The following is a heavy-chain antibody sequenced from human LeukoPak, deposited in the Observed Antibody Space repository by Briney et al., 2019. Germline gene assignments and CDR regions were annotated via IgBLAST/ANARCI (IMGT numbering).Heavy chain of an antibody. J-gene: IGHJ4*02. CDR2: ITSSSGTI. CDR1: GFTFNGYS. D-gene: IGHD3-22*01. V-gene: IGHV3-48*01. CDR3: ANYRGGYSPGYFDY. Sequence: GGSLRLSCAASGFTFNGYSMNWVRQVPGKGLEWISYITSSSGTIYYADSVKGRFTISRDNSKNTLYLQMNSLRAEDTAVYYCANYRGGYSPGYFDYWGQGTLVTVSS.